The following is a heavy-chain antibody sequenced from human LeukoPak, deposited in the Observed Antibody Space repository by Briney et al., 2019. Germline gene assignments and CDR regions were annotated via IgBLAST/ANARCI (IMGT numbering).Heavy chain of an antibody. CDR1: GFDLNTYE. CDR2: INHSGST. V-gene: IGHV4-34*01. J-gene: IGHJ4*02. Sequence: GSLRLSCAASGFDLNTYEMNWVRQPPGKGLEWIGEINHSGSTNYNPSLKSRVTISVDTSKNQLSLKLSSVTAADAAVYYCAGGRGTVTSADYWGQGTLATVSS. D-gene: IGHD4-17*01. CDR3: AGGRGTVTSADY.